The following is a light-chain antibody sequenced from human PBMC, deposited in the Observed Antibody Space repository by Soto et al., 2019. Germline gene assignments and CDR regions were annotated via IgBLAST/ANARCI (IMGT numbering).Light chain of an antibody. Sequence: QSVLTQPPSASGTPGQRITISCSGSGSNIGTNYVCWYQQLPGTAPKLLIYRNSQWPSGVPDRFAGSKSGTSASLAISGLRSEDEADYYCAAWDDSLSGPVFGGGTKLTVL. V-gene: IGLV1-47*01. CDR2: RNS. J-gene: IGLJ2*01. CDR1: GSNIGTNY. CDR3: AAWDDSLSGPV.